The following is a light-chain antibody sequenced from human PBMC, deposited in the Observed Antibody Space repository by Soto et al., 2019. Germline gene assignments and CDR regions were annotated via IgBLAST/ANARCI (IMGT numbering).Light chain of an antibody. CDR1: QSISSH. Sequence: EIVLTQSPATLSLSPGERATLSCRARQSISSHLAWYQPKAGQAPRLLVYNASNRATGIPSSFTGSGSGTDCSLTISSLEPEDFAVEYCKQCSNSHPEYTFGQGTKQEIK. V-gene: IGKV3-11*01. CDR2: NAS. CDR3: KQCSNSHPEYT. J-gene: IGKJ2*01.